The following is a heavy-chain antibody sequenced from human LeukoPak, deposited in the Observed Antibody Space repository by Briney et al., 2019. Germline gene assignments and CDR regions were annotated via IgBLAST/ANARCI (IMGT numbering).Heavy chain of an antibody. J-gene: IGHJ4*02. Sequence: TGGSLRLSCIGSGFNFRDYYMSWIRLTPGRGLEWVSYISNTASSIYYRDPVKGRFVMSRDNANNVTYLQMSNLTVDDTALYYCARRKRSFDFWGQGTLVTVSS. V-gene: IGHV3-11*01. CDR2: ISNTASSI. CDR3: ARRKRSFDF. CDR1: GFNFRDYY.